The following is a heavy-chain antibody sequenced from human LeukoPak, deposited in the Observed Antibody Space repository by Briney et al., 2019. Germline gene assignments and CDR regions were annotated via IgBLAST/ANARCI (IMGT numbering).Heavy chain of an antibody. CDR3: SRESGPFCPFGY. CDR1: GGSISGTNW. CDR2: TSLAGQA. D-gene: IGHD1-26*01. J-gene: IGHJ4*02. Sequence: SETLSLTCGVSGGSISGTNWWSWVRQPPGQGLEWIGETSLAGQANYNPSLNGRVTMSLDKSSNQLSLHLTSVTAADTATYFCSRESGPFCPFGYWGQGTLVIVSS. V-gene: IGHV4/OR15-8*02.